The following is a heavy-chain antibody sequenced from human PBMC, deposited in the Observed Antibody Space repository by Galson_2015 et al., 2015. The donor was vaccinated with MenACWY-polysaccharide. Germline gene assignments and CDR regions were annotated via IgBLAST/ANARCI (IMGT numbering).Heavy chain of an antibody. CDR3: ARTEVRGVYYYYHYYMDV. Sequence: ETLSLTCTVSGNSVSSVPYYWTWIRQPPGKGLEWIGYINYSGSTNYNPSLKSQVSISIDTSKDQFSLKLSSVTAADTAVYYCARTEVRGVYYYYHYYMDVWGKGTTVTVSS. D-gene: IGHD3-10*01. J-gene: IGHJ6*03. CDR2: INYSGST. V-gene: IGHV4-61*01. CDR1: GNSVSSVPYY.